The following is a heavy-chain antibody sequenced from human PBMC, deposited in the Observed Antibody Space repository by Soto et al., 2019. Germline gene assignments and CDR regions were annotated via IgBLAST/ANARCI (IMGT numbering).Heavy chain of an antibody. CDR1: GFSLSTSGVG. CDR2: IYWDDDK. Sequence: SGPTLVNPTQTLTLTCTFSGFSLSTSGVGVGWIRQPPGKALEWLALIYWDDDKRYSPSLKSRLTITKDTSKNQVVLTMTNMDPVDTATYYCAHSAYYDFWSGFRRQYYYYYYMDVWGKGTTVTVSS. D-gene: IGHD3-3*01. J-gene: IGHJ6*03. V-gene: IGHV2-5*02. CDR3: AHSAYYDFWSGFRRQYYYYYYMDV.